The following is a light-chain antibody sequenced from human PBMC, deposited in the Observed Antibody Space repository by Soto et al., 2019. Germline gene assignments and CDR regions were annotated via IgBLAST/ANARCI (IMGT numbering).Light chain of an antibody. V-gene: IGKV3-20*01. Sequence: EIVLTQSPGTLSLSPGERATLSCRSSQSVSSYLAWYQQKPGQAPRLLIYDASTRATGIPDRFSGSGSGTDFTLTISRLAPEDFAVSYCQQYGSSPRTFVQGTKVEIK. J-gene: IGKJ1*01. CDR1: QSVSSY. CDR2: DAS. CDR3: QQYGSSPRT.